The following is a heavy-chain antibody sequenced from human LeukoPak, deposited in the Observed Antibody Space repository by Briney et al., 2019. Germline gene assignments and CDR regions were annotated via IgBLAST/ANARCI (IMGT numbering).Heavy chain of an antibody. CDR1: GFTFSSYS. D-gene: IGHD3-3*01. CDR2: ISSSSSYI. CDR3: ACITIFGANVDY. V-gene: IGHV3-21*01. J-gene: IGHJ4*02. Sequence: GGSLRLSCAASGFTFSSYSMNWFRQAPGKGLEWVSSISSSSSYIYYADSVKGRFTISRDNAKNSLYLQMNSLRAEDTAVYYCACITIFGANVDYWGQGTLVTVSS.